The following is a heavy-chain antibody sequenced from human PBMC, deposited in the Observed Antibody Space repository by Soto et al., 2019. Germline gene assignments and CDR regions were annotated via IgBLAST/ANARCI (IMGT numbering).Heavy chain of an antibody. CDR2: INSDGSST. CDR1: GFTFSSYW. J-gene: IGHJ6*03. V-gene: IGHV3-74*01. Sequence: GGSLRLSCAASGFTFSSYWMHWVRQAPGKGLVWVSRINSDGSSTSYADSVKGRFTISRDNAKNTLYLQMNSLRAEDTAVYYCARDPYYGDYYYYYYYYMDVWGKGTTVTVSS. CDR3: ARDPYYGDYYYYYYYYMDV. D-gene: IGHD4-17*01.